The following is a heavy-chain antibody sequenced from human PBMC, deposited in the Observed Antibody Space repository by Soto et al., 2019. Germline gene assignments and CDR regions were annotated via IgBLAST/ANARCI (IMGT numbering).Heavy chain of an antibody. CDR3: ATLLFYDYVWGSYRQRNWFDP. CDR2: IYYSGST. V-gene: IGHV4-39*01. CDR1: GGSISSSSYY. J-gene: IGHJ5*02. D-gene: IGHD3-16*02. Sequence: QLQLQESGPGLVKPSETLSLTCTVSGGSISSSSYYWGWIRQPPGKGLEWIGSIYYSGSTNYNPSLKSRVTISVDTSKNQFSLKLSSVTAADTAVYYCATLLFYDYVWGSYRQRNWFDPWGQGTLVTVSS.